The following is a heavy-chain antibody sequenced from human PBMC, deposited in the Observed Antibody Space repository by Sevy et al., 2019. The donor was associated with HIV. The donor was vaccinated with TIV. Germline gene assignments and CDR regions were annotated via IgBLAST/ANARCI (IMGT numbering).Heavy chain of an antibody. J-gene: IGHJ5*02. CDR1: AGSISSYY. CDR3: ARTRLRFLEWPSFDP. Sequence: SETLSLTCTVSAGSISSYYWSWIRQPPGKGLEWIGYIYYSGSTNYNPSLKSRVTISVDTSKNQFSLKMSSVTAADTAVYYCARTRLRFLEWPSFDPWGQGTLVTVSS. CDR2: IYYSGST. V-gene: IGHV4-59*01. D-gene: IGHD3-3*01.